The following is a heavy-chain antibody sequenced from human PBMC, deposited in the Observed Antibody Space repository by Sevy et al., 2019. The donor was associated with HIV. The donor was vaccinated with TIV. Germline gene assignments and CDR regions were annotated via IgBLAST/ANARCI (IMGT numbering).Heavy chain of an antibody. V-gene: IGHV1-69*13. D-gene: IGHD3-10*01. Sequence: ASVKVSCKASGGTFSSYAISWVRQAPGQGLEWMGGIIPIFGTANYAQKFQGRVTITAAECTSTAYMELSSLRSEDTAVYYCATERYYYGSGSYYPGVDFDYWGQGTLVTVSS. CDR2: IIPIFGTA. J-gene: IGHJ4*02. CDR1: GGTFSSYA. CDR3: ATERYYYGSGSYYPGVDFDY.